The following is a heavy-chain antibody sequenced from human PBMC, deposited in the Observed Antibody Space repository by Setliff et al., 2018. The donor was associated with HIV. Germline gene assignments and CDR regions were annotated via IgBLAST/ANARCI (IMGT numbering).Heavy chain of an antibody. CDR2: VNPSTGRT. V-gene: IGHV1-46*01. D-gene: IGHD1-26*01. CDR3: ARAVLYSGSYYPFDC. CDR1: GYRFTGYY. J-gene: IGHJ4*02. Sequence: ASVKVSCRASGYRFTGYYIHWVRQAPGQGLEWLGTVNPSTGRTTYAQNFQGRVAMTRDSSTNTVYMEVSSLKSDDTAVYYCARAVLYSGSYYPFDCWGQGVLVTVSS.